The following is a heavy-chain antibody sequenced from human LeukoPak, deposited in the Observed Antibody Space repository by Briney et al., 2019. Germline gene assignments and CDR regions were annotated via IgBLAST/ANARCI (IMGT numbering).Heavy chain of an antibody. Sequence: SETLSLTCTVSGYSVSSGYHWGWIRQPPGKGLEWIGSFYHTGNTYYNSSLKSRVAISVDTSKNQFSLKLSSVTAADTAIYYCTREYGFMTTVFHAFDIWGQGTMVTVSS. CDR1: GYSVSSGYH. J-gene: IGHJ3*02. CDR2: FYHTGNT. V-gene: IGHV4-38-2*02. D-gene: IGHD4-17*01. CDR3: TREYGFMTTVFHAFDI.